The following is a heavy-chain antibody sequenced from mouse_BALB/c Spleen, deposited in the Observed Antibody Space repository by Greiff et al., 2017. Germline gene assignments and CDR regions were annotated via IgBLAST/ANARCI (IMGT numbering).Heavy chain of an antibody. V-gene: IGHV2-5-1*01. CDR2: IWRGGST. Sequence: QVHVKQSGPSLVQPSQSLSITCTVSGFSLTSYGVHWVRQSPGKGLEWLGVIWRGGSTDYNAAFMSRLSITKDNSKSQVFFKMNSLQADDTAIYYCAKNYRYEAGAMDYWGQGTSVTVSS. D-gene: IGHD2-14*01. J-gene: IGHJ4*01. CDR3: AKNYRYEAGAMDY. CDR1: GFSLTSYG.